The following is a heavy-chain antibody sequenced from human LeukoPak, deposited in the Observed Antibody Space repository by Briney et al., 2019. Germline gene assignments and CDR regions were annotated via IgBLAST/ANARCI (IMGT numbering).Heavy chain of an antibody. Sequence: ASVKVSCKVSGYTLTELSMHWVRQAPGKGLEWMGGFDPEDGETIYAQKFQGRVTITADKSTSTAYMELSSLRSEDTAVYYCARVGASGYWGQGTLVTVSS. CDR1: GYTLTELS. D-gene: IGHD1-26*01. V-gene: IGHV1-24*01. J-gene: IGHJ4*02. CDR3: ARVGASGY. CDR2: FDPEDGET.